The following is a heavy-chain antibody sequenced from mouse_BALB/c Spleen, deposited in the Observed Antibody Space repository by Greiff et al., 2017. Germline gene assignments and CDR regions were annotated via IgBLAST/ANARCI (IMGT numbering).Heavy chain of an antibody. D-gene: IGHD1-1*02. CDR3: ARGDYGPDY. CDR1: GYAFSSSW. Sequence: QVQLKQSGPELVKPGASVKISCKASGYAFSSSWMNWVKQRPGQGLEWIGRIYPGDGDTNYNGKFKGKATLTADKSSSTAYMQLSSLTSVDSAVYFCARGDYGPDYWGQGTTLTVSS. CDR2: IYPGDGDT. J-gene: IGHJ2*01. V-gene: IGHV1-82*01.